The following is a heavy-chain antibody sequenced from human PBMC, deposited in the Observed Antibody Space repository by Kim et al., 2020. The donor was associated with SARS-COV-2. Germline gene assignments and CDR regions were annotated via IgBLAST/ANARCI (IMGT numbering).Heavy chain of an antibody. J-gene: IGHJ4*02. CDR2: INHSGST. D-gene: IGHD3-3*01. Sequence: SETLSLTCAVYGGSFSGYYWSWIRQPPGKGLEWIGEINHSGSTNCNPSLKSRVTISVDTSKNQFSLKLSSVTAADTAVYYCARELGRRLRFLEWLMEEGYYFDYWGQGTLVTVSS. CDR1: GGSFSGYY. V-gene: IGHV4-34*01. CDR3: ARELGRRLRFLEWLMEEGYYFDY.